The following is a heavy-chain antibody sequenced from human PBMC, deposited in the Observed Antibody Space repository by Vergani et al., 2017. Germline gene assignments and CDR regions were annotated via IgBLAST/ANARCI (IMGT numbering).Heavy chain of an antibody. D-gene: IGHD5-18*01. Sequence: QVQLQESGPGLVKPSQTLSLTCTVSGGSISSGSYYWSWIRQPAGKGLEWIGRIYTSGSTNYNPSLKSRLTISVDTSKNQFSLKLSSVTAADTAVYYCARELLWFDPWGQGTLVTVSS. CDR2: IYTSGST. V-gene: IGHV4-61*02. J-gene: IGHJ5*02. CDR3: ARELLWFDP. CDR1: GGSISSGSYY.